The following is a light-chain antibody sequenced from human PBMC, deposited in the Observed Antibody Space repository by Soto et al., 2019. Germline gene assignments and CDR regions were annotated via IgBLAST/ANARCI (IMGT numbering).Light chain of an antibody. Sequence: IVLTHSPATLSWSPGEIATLSFRASQSVSSHLVWYQQKPGQAPRLLISDASNRATGIPARFSGSGSGTDFTLTINSLEPEDFAVYYCQQRSSWPITFGQGTRLEIK. CDR1: QSVSSH. CDR3: QQRSSWPIT. CDR2: DAS. V-gene: IGKV3-11*01. J-gene: IGKJ5*01.